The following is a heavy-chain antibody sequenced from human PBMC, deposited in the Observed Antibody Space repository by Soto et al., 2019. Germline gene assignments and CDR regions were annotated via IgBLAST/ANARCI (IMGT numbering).Heavy chain of an antibody. V-gene: IGHV1-18*01. Sequence: SVKVSCKASGYTFISYGITSARQATGQGLEWMGWISTYNANTNYAQKLQDRVTMTTDTSTSTAYMELRSLRSDDTAVYYCVTDNSENDEGWWFDPWGQGTLVTVSS. J-gene: IGHJ5*02. CDR1: GYTFISYG. CDR2: ISTYNANT. D-gene: IGHD1-26*01. CDR3: VTDNSENDEGWWFDP.